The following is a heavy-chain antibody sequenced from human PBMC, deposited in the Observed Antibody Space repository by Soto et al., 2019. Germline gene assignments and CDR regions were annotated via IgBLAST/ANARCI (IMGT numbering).Heavy chain of an antibody. CDR3: ARTLIYCSSTSCYRHGEYGMDV. J-gene: IGHJ6*02. D-gene: IGHD2-2*01. CDR2: SDWDDDK. CDR1: GFSLSTSGMC. V-gene: IGHV2-70*11. Sequence: SGPTLANPTQTLTLTCTFFGFSLSTSGMCVSWIRQPPGKALECVDSSDWDDDKYYSTTLKTRITIYKDTTKSQVVLTMTNMDPGDTATYYCARTLIYCSSTSCYRHGEYGMDVGGQGTTVTVS.